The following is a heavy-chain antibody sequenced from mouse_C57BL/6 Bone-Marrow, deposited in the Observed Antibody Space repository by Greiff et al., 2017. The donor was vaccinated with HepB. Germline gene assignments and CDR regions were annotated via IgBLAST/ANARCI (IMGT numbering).Heavy chain of an antibody. CDR3: ARRGGTWYFDV. Sequence: QVQLQQPGAELVRPGSSVKLSCKASGYTFTSYWMHWVKQRPIQGLEWIGNIDPSDSETHYNQKFKDKATLTVDKSSSTAYMQLSSLTSEDSAVYYFARRGGTWYFDVWGTGTTVTVSS. D-gene: IGHD4-1*01. J-gene: IGHJ1*03. V-gene: IGHV1-52*01. CDR1: GYTFTSYW. CDR2: IDPSDSET.